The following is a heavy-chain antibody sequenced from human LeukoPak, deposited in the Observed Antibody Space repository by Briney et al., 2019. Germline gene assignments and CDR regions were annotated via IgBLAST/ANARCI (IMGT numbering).Heavy chain of an antibody. CDR1: GYSFTSYW. V-gene: IGHV5-51*01. CDR3: ARLPPPIIAVAGSYYYGMGV. D-gene: IGHD6-19*01. CDR2: IYPGDSDT. J-gene: IGHJ6*02. Sequence: GESLKISCKGSGYSFTSYWIGWVRQMPGKGLEWMGIIYPGDSDTRYSPSFQGQVTISADKSISTAYLQWSSLKASDTAMYYCARLPPPIIAVAGSYYYGMGVWGQGTTVTVSS.